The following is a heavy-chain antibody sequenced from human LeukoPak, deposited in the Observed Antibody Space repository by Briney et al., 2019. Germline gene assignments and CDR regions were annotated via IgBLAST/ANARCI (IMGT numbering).Heavy chain of an antibody. CDR2: IFYSGST. Sequence: PSETLSLTCNVSGGSISGYYWTWIRQPPGKGLEWIGYIFYSGSTNYNPSLKSRVTISLDTSKNQFSLKLSSVTAADTAVYYCARGLAAGEVDYWGQGTLVTVSS. CDR3: ARGLAAGEVDY. D-gene: IGHD6-13*01. V-gene: IGHV4-59*01. J-gene: IGHJ4*02. CDR1: GGSISGYY.